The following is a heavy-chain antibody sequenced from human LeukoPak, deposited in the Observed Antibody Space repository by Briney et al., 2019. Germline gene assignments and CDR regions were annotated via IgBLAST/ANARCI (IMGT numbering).Heavy chain of an antibody. CDR1: GYTFTTYA. J-gene: IGHJ4*02. V-gene: IGHV1-3*01. CDR2: INVGNANT. Sequence: ASVKVYCKASGYTFTTYAIHWVRQAPGQGLEWMGWINVGNANTRYSQKFQGRVTITRDTSASTAYIEMSSLSSEDTAVYYCARAYCGGACYNDYWGQGTLVTVSS. CDR3: ARAYCGGACYNDY. D-gene: IGHD2-21*02.